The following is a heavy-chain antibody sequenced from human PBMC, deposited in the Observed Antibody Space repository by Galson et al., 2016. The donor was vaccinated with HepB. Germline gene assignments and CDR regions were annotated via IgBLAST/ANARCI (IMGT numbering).Heavy chain of an antibody. CDR2: IRSKTNSYAT. CDR1: GFTFSGSA. J-gene: IGHJ4*02. D-gene: IGHD4-23*01. V-gene: IGHV3-73*01. CDR3: TRRRDYGGNSVGDY. Sequence: SLRLSCAASGFTFSGSAMHWVRQASGKGLEWVGRIRSKTNSYATAYAASVKGGFTISRDDSKNTAYLQMNSLKTEDTAVYYCTRRRDYGGNSVGDYWGQGTLVTVSS.